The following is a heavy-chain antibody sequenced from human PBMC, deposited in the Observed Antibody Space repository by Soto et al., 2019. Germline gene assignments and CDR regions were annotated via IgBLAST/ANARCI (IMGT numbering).Heavy chain of an antibody. D-gene: IGHD1-26*01. J-gene: IGHJ4*02. CDR1: GGSISSYY. V-gene: IGHV4-59*01. CDR2: IYYSGST. CDR3: ARYRGGSFYFDY. Sequence: VQLQESGPGLVKPSETLSLTCTVSGGSISSYYWSWIRQPPGKGLEWIGYIYYSGSTNYNPSLKSRVTISVDTSKNQFSLKLSSVTAADTAVYYCARYRGGSFYFDYWGQGTLVTVSS.